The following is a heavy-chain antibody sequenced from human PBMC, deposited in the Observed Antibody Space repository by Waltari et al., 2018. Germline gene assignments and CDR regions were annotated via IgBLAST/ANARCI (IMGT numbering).Heavy chain of an antibody. D-gene: IGHD5-12*01. V-gene: IGHV4-59*01. CDR3: ARDFSTIQYYYGMDV. J-gene: IGHJ6*02. CDR2: IYYSGST. Sequence: QVQLQESGPGLAKPSETLSLTCTDSGGPISSYAWTWIRQPPGKGLEWIGYIYYSGSTNYNPSLKSRVTISVDTSKNQFSLKLSSVTAADTAVYYCARDFSTIQYYYGMDVWGQGTTVTVSS. CDR1: GGPISSYA.